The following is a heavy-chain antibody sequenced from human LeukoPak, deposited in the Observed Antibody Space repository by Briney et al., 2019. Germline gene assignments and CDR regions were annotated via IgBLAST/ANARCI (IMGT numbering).Heavy chain of an antibody. Sequence: ASVKISCKASGYTFTSYGISWVRQAPGQRLEWMGWISAYNGNTNYAQKLQGRVTMTTDTSTSTAYMELRSLSSDDTAVYYCARERGDYGDYGINWFDPWGQGTLVTVSS. CDR3: ARERGDYGDYGINWFDP. V-gene: IGHV1-18*01. CDR1: GYTFTSYG. CDR2: ISAYNGNT. D-gene: IGHD4-17*01. J-gene: IGHJ5*02.